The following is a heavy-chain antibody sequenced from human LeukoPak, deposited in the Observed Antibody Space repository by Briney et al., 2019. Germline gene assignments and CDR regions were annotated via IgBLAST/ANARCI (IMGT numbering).Heavy chain of an antibody. J-gene: IGHJ4*02. Sequence: SGGSLRLSCAASGFTVSSNFLSWVRQAPRKGLEWVSVIYSGGKTYYADSVKGRFTISRDNSKNTLYLQMNSLRAEDTAVYYCARGADRWNYFDYWGQGTLVTVSS. D-gene: IGHD4-23*01. CDR3: ARGADRWNYFDY. CDR1: GFTVSSNF. V-gene: IGHV3-53*01. CDR2: IYSGGKT.